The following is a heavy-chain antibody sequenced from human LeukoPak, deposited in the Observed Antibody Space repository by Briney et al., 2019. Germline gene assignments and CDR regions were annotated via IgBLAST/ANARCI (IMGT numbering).Heavy chain of an antibody. V-gene: IGHV3-23*01. CDR2: ISGSGGST. Sequence: PGGSLRLSCAASGFTFSSYAMSWVRQAPGKGLEWVSAISGSGGSTYYADSVKGRFTISRDNSKNTLYLQMNSLRAEDAAVYYCAKDSLWFGELSDFDYWGQGTLVTVSS. CDR1: GFTFSSYA. CDR3: AKDSLWFGELSDFDY. J-gene: IGHJ4*02. D-gene: IGHD3-10*01.